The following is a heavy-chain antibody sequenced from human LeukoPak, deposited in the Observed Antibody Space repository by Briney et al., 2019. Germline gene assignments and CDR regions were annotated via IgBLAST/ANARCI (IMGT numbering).Heavy chain of an antibody. D-gene: IGHD3-10*01. J-gene: IGHJ4*02. CDR2: IKQDGSEK. CDR3: AKGMVRGVSVF. CDR1: GFTFSSYW. V-gene: IGHV3-7*03. Sequence: GGSLRLSCAASGFTFSSYWRSWVGQAPGKGREWVANIKQDGSEKYYVDSVKGRFTISRDNAKNSLYLQMNSLRAEDTAVYYCAKGMVRGVSVFWGQGTLVTVSS.